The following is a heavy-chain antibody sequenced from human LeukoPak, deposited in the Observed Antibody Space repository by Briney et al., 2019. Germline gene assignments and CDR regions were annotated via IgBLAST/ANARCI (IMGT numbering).Heavy chain of an antibody. CDR2: IYTGGGT. CDR3: AHYDFWSGHALDI. V-gene: IGHV3-66*01. J-gene: IGHJ3*02. D-gene: IGHD3-3*01. CDR1: ESIVSGNY. Sequence: GGSLRLSCAASESIVSGNYMTWVRQAPGKGLEWLSVIYTGGGTYYADSVKGRFTTSRDTSKTTVYLQMNSLRGDDTAIYYCAHYDFWSGHALDIWGQGAMVTVSS.